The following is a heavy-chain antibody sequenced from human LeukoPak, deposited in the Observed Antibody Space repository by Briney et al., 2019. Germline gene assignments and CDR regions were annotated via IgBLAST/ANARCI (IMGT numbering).Heavy chain of an antibody. CDR2: IYYSGST. CDR1: GGSISISSYY. Sequence: SQTLSLTCPVAGGSISISSYYWGWLRQPPGKGLEWIGSIYYSGSTYYNPSLNSRVTISMDTSKNHFSLKLSSVTAADTAVYYCARLRVGATNLDYWGQGTLVTVSS. V-gene: IGHV4-39*02. J-gene: IGHJ4*02. D-gene: IGHD1-26*01. CDR3: ARLRVGATNLDY.